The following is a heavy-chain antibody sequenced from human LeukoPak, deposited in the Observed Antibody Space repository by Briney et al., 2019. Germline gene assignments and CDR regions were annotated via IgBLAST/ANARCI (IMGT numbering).Heavy chain of an antibody. D-gene: IGHD3-22*01. J-gene: IGHJ4*02. CDR1: GFTFSSYA. V-gene: IGHV3-30*01. CDR3: ARVGTRIVGY. Sequence: GGSLRLSCTASGFTFSSYAMHWVRQAPGKGLEWVAVISYDGSNKYYADSVKGRFTISRDNSKNTLYLQMNSLRAEDTAVYYCARVGTRIVGYWGQGTLVTVSS. CDR2: ISYDGSNK.